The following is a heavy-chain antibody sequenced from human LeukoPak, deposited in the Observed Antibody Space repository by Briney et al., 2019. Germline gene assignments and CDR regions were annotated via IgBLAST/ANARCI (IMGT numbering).Heavy chain of an antibody. Sequence: SETLSLTCTVSGGYISSGSYYWSWIRQPAGKGLEWIGRIYTSGSTNYNPSLKSRVTISVDTSKNQFSLKLSSVTAADTAVYYCARVEGIAAAGPIGWFDPWGQGTLVTVSS. V-gene: IGHV4-61*02. CDR1: GGYISSGSYY. CDR2: IYTSGST. CDR3: ARVEGIAAAGPIGWFDP. D-gene: IGHD6-13*01. J-gene: IGHJ5*02.